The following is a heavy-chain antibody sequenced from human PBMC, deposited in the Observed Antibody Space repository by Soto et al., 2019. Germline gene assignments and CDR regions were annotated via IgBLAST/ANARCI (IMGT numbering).Heavy chain of an antibody. CDR1: GYSFTSYW. J-gene: IGHJ6*02. V-gene: IGHV5-10-1*01. CDR2: IDPSDSYT. D-gene: IGHD2-2*01. Sequence: PGESLKISCKGSGYSFTSYWISWVRQMPGKGLEWMGRIDPSDSYTNYSPSFQGHVTISADKSISTAYLQWSSLKASDTAMYYCARQPPVVPAAALADYYYYGMDVWGQGTTVTVSS. CDR3: ARQPPVVPAAALADYYYYGMDV.